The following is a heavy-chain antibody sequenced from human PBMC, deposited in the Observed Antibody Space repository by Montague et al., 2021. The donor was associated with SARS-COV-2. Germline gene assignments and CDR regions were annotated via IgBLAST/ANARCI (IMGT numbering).Heavy chain of an antibody. D-gene: IGHD5-18*01. CDR2: IGSTGGRT. Sequence: SLRLSCAASGFTFSIYSMTWVRQAPGKGLEWLSAIGSTGGRTYYADSVKGRFTISRDNSKNTLYLQMNSLRAEDTAVYYCAKGDTAMAPYNWFDPWGQGTLVTVSS. CDR3: AKGDTAMAPYNWFDP. V-gene: IGHV3-23*01. J-gene: IGHJ5*02. CDR1: GFTFSIYS.